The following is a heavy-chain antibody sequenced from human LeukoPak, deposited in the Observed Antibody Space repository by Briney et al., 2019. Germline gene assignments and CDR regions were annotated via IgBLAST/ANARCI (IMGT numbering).Heavy chain of an antibody. CDR2: IDYSGST. V-gene: IGHV4-59*08. CDR1: GGSISTYY. Sequence: SETLSLTCTVSGGSISTYYWSWIRQPPGKGLEWIGYIDYSGSTSFNPSLKSRVTISLDTSNNQFSLNLFSVTAADTAVYYCARLNGGSWGQGTLVTVSS. D-gene: IGHD3-16*01. CDR3: ARLNGGS. J-gene: IGHJ4*02.